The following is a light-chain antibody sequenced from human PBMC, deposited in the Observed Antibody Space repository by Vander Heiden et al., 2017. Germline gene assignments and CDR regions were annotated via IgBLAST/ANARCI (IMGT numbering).Light chain of an antibody. J-gene: IGLJ2*01. Sequence: SYELTQPPSVSVSPRQTASIPCSGDTLGDKYACWYQQKPGQSPVLVIYQDSKRPSGIPERFSGSNSGNTATLTISGTQAMDEADYYCQAWDSSTVVFGGGTKLTVL. V-gene: IGLV3-1*01. CDR1: TLGDKY. CDR3: QAWDSSTVV. CDR2: QDS.